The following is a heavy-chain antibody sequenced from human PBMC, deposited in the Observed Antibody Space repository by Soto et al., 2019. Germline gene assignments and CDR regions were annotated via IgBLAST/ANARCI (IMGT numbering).Heavy chain of an antibody. Sequence: SVKVSCKASGGTFSSYAISWVRQAPGQGLEWMGGIIPIFGTANYAQKFQGRVTITADESTSTAYMELSSLRSEDTAVYYCARAGASVFQWLDYWGQGTLVTVSS. CDR2: IIPIFGTA. J-gene: IGHJ4*02. CDR3: ARAGASVFQWLDY. D-gene: IGHD6-19*01. V-gene: IGHV1-69*13. CDR1: GGTFSSYA.